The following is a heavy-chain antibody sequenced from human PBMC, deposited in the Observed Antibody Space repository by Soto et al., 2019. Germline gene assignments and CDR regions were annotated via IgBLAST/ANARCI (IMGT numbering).Heavy chain of an antibody. D-gene: IGHD4-17*01. Sequence: ASVKVSCKASGYTFSTYAMNWVRQAPGQRLEWMGWINAGNGNTKYSQKFQGRVTITRDTSATTAYMELSSLRSEDTAVYYCARGVSTVTPNWFDPWGQGTLVAVSS. CDR2: INAGNGNT. CDR3: ARGVSTVTPNWFDP. J-gene: IGHJ5*02. CDR1: GYTFSTYA. V-gene: IGHV1-3*01.